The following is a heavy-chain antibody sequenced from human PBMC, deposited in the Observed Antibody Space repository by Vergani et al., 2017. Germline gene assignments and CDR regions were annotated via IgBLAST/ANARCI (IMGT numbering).Heavy chain of an antibody. Sequence: EVQLVESGGGLVQPGGSLRLSCAASGFTFSSYWMHWVRQAPGKGLVWVSRINSDGSSTSYADSVKGRFTISRDNAKNTLYLQMNSLRAEDTAVYYCAKDPARYFDWLQGFDYWGQGTLVTVSS. CDR1: GFTFSSYW. J-gene: IGHJ4*02. V-gene: IGHV3-74*01. D-gene: IGHD3-9*01. CDR2: INSDGSST. CDR3: AKDPARYFDWLQGFDY.